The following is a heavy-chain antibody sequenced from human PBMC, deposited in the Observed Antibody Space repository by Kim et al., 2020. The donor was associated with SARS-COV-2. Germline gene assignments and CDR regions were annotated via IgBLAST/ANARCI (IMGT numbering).Heavy chain of an antibody. J-gene: IGHJ3*02. CDR3: ARDGRSIAALQPLKNAFDI. Sequence: GRFTISRDNSKNTLYLQMNSLRAEDTAVYYCARDGRSIAALQPLKNAFDIWGQGTMVTVSS. V-gene: IGHV3-30*07. D-gene: IGHD6-6*01.